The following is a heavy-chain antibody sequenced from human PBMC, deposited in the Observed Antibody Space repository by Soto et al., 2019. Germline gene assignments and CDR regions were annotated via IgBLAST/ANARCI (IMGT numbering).Heavy chain of an antibody. CDR2: IWYDLSNK. CDR1: GFTFRIYG. Sequence: PVGSLGLSCAASGFTFRIYGMHWVRHAPGKGLEWVAVIWYDLSNKYYAYSVKFLFTISRDNSKNTLYLKMNSLRAEDTGVYYCARNRIGDTTTWSAPWGQGTLVPVSP. CDR3: ARNRIGDTTTWSAP. D-gene: IGHD1-1*01. J-gene: IGHJ5*02. V-gene: IGHV3-33*01.